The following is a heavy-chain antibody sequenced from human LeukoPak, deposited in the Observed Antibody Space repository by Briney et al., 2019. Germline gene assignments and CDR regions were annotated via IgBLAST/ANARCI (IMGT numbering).Heavy chain of an antibody. CDR3: ARDRGAVGYFDC. Sequence: GGSLRLSCAASRFAFSNYAMNWVRQAPGEGLEWVSYIGSSGSAKYYADSVKGRFTISRDNAKNSLFLQMNSLRVDDTAVYYCARDRGAVGYFDCWGQGTLVTVSS. CDR1: RFAFSNYA. V-gene: IGHV3-48*03. J-gene: IGHJ4*02. D-gene: IGHD6-19*01. CDR2: IGSSGSAK.